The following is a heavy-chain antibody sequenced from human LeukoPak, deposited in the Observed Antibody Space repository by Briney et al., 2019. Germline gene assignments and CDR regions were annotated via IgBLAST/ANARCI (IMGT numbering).Heavy chain of an antibody. CDR2: VNPNNGGT. Sequence: ASVTVSCKASGYTFTDYYIHWVRLAPGHGLEWMGWVNPNNGGTNYAQKFQGRVTMTGDTSISTAYMEVSSLRSDDTAVYHCARDRIAAPDDFDYWGQGTPVSVSS. CDR3: ARDRIAAPDDFDY. D-gene: IGHD6-13*01. CDR1: GYTFTDYY. J-gene: IGHJ4*02. V-gene: IGHV1-2*02.